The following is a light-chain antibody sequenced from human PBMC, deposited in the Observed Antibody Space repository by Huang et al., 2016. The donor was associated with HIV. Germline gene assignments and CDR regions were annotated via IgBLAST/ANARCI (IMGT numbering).Light chain of an antibody. J-gene: IGKJ2*01. Sequence: EIVLTQSPGTLFLSPGEGVTLSCRASQSVNSNYLAWYQKKPGQTPRLIIYGASTRATDSADRVSGSGSGTDFTLPISRLEPEDFAVYYCQQYSNSPPGFTFGQGTKLEIK. CDR2: GAS. V-gene: IGKV3-20*01. CDR3: QQYSNSPPGFT. CDR1: QSVNSNY.